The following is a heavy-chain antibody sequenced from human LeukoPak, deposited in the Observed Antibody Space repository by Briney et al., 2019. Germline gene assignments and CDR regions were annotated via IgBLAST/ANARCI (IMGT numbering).Heavy chain of an antibody. CDR1: GFTFNGYT. D-gene: IGHD3-3*01. V-gene: IGHV3-21*01. Sequence: GGSLRLSCATSGFTFNGYTMHWVRQVPGKGREWVSSISTSSAYIHYAESVKGRFTISRDKTRNSVELQMNALRPEDTAVYYCARATTIFGVVRDIFDYWGQGTLVTVSS. CDR2: ISTSSAYI. CDR3: ARATTIFGVVRDIFDY. J-gene: IGHJ4*02.